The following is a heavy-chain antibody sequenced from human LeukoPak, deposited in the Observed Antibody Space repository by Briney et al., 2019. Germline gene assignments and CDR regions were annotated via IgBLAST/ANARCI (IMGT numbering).Heavy chain of an antibody. CDR3: ARADTVEGYYYYMDV. J-gene: IGHJ6*03. D-gene: IGHD5-12*01. Sequence: GASVKVSCKASGGTFSSYALSWVRQAPGQGLEWMGIINPSGGSTSYAQKFQGRVTMTRDTSTSTVYMELSSLRSEDTAVYYCARADTVEGYYYYMDVWGKGTTVTVSS. CDR2: INPSGGST. V-gene: IGHV1-46*03. CDR1: GGTFSSYA.